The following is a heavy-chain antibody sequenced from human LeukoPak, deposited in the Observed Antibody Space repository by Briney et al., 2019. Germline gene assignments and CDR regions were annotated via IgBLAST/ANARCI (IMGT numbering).Heavy chain of an antibody. D-gene: IGHD1-26*01. J-gene: IGHJ5*02. CDR1: GYTFSRHY. V-gene: IGHV1-2*02. CDR3: ARLSVFGTSGLDP. CDR2: INPDTGST. Sequence: GASVKVFCKASGYTFSRHYLHWVRQAPGQGLEWMGWINPDTGSTHSPQKFQGRVTLTRDTSISSVYMELRSLGPVDTAIYYCARLSVFGTSGLDPWGQGTLVTVSS.